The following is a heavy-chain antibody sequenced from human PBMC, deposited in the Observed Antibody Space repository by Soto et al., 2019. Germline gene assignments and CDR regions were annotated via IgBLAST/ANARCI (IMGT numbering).Heavy chain of an antibody. CDR1: GGSISSYY. V-gene: IGHV4-59*01. D-gene: IGHD5-18*01. CDR2: IYYSGST. J-gene: IGHJ4*02. CDR3: ARDRDSYGYDY. Sequence: ETLSLTCTVSGGSISSYYWSWIRQPPGKGLEWIGYIYYSGSTNYNPSLKSRVTISVDTSKNQFSLKLSSVTAADTAVYYCARDRDSYGYDYWGQGTLVTVSS.